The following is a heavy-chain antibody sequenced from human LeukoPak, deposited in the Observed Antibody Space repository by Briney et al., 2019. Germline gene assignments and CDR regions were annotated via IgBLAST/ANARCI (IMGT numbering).Heavy chain of an antibody. V-gene: IGHV3-21*01. J-gene: IGHJ5*02. CDR1: GFXFSSYS. D-gene: IGHD5-12*01. CDR2: ISSSSSYI. Sequence: GGSLRLSCAASGFXFSSYSINWVRQAPGKGLEWVSSISSSSSYIYYADSVKGRFTISRDNAKNSLYLQMNSLRAEDTAVYYCARRARGYSGYGDNWFDPWGQGTLVTVSS. CDR3: ARRARGYSGYGDNWFDP.